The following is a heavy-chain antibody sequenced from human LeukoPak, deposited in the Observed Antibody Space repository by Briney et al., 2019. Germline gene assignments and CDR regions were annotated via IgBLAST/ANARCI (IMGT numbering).Heavy chain of an antibody. CDR3: ARDLYYYDSSGYYSLDY. J-gene: IGHJ4*02. CDR2: ISAYNGNT. D-gene: IGHD3-22*01. V-gene: IGHV1-18*01. Sequence: ASVKVSCKASGYTFTSYGISWVRQAPGQGLEWMGWISAYNGNTNYAQKLQGRVTMTTDTSTSTAYMELRSLRSDDAAVYYCARDLYYYDSSGYYSLDYWGQGTLVTVSS. CDR1: GYTFTSYG.